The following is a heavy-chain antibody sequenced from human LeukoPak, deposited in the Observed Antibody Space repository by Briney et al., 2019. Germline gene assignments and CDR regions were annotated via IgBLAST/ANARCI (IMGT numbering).Heavy chain of an antibody. D-gene: IGHD5-18*01. CDR2: IHQSGST. J-gene: IGHJ4*02. V-gene: IGHV4-38-2*02. Sequence: KSSETLSLTCTVSGYSIGSGYYRGWIRQPPGKGLEWIGNIHQSGSTYYNPSVKSRVSISMDTSKNQFSLKLNSVTAADTAIYFCARDCDHTSMLFKGFDYWGQGTLVTVSS. CDR1: GYSIGSGYY. CDR3: ARDCDHTSMLFKGFDY.